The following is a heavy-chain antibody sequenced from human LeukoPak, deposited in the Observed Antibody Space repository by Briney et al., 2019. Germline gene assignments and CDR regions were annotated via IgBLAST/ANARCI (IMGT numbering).Heavy chain of an antibody. J-gene: IGHJ4*02. V-gene: IGHV3-30*03. D-gene: IGHD3-10*01. CDR1: GFTFSSYS. CDR3: ARAWFGELCDY. Sequence: GGSLRLSCAASGFTFSSYSMNWVRQAPGKGLEWVAVISYDGSEKYYVDSVKGRFTISRDNAKNSLYLQMNSLRAEDTAVYYCARAWFGELCDYWGQGTLVTVSS. CDR2: ISYDGSEK.